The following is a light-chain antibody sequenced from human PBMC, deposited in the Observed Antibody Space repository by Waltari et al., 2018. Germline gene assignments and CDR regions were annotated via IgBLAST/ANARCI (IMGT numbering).Light chain of an antibody. V-gene: IGKV3-20*01. J-gene: IGKJ2*01. CDR3: QQYGNSPFT. CDR1: RSVSSTY. Sequence: EIVLTQSPGTLSLYPGERATLSCSAGRSVSSTYLAWYRQKPGHAPSLVIHDVSSRATGIPDRFSGSGSGTYFTLTLSRLEPEDFAVYYCQQYGNSPFTFGRGTKLEIK. CDR2: DVS.